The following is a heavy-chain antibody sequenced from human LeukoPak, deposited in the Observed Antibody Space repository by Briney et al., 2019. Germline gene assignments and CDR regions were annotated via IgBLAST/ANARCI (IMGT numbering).Heavy chain of an antibody. D-gene: IGHD3-22*01. Sequence: KASETLSLTCTVSGGSISSYYWSWIRQPPGKGLEWIGYIYYSGSTNYNPSLKSRVTISVDTSKNQFSLKLSSVTAADTAVYYCARASYYYDSSTVWYFDLWGRGTLVTVSS. J-gene: IGHJ2*01. CDR1: GGSISSYY. CDR2: IYYSGST. CDR3: ARASYYYDSSTVWYFDL. V-gene: IGHV4-59*01.